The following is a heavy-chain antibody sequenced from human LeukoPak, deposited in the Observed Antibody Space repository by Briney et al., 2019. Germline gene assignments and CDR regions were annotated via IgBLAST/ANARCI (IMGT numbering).Heavy chain of an antibody. V-gene: IGHV4-59*08. CDR3: ARTYCSGGSCHFDY. D-gene: IGHD2-15*01. Sequence: PSETMSLTCTVPGGSIRSYYWSWIRQPPGKGLEWVGYIFYSGTTDSNPSLKSRVTISVDMSKNQFSLKLSSVTAADTAVYYCARTYCSGGSCHFDYWGQGTLVTVSS. CDR2: IFYSGTT. J-gene: IGHJ4*02. CDR1: GGSIRSYY.